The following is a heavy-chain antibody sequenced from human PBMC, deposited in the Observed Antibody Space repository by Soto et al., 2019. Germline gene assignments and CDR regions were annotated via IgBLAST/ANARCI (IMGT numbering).Heavy chain of an antibody. V-gene: IGHV3-23*01. Sequence: EVQLLESGGGLVQPGGSLRLSCAASGFTFSSYAMSWVRQAPGQGLEWVSVISGSGDSTYYADSVRGRFTISRDNSKNTLYLQMNSPRAEDTAVYYCAKDRDGAAAGPTKFYGMDVLGQGTTVTVSS. CDR3: AKDRDGAAAGPTKFYGMDV. D-gene: IGHD6-13*01. CDR1: GFTFSSYA. J-gene: IGHJ6*02. CDR2: ISGSGDST.